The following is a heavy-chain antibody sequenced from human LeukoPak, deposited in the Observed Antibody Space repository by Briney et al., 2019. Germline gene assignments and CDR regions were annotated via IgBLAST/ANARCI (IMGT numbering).Heavy chain of an antibody. CDR3: ARHDGGTYQDAFDI. V-gene: IGHV4-59*08. J-gene: IGHJ3*02. CDR1: GGSVYSYY. Sequence: PSQTLSLTCTVSGGSVYSYYWSWIRQPPGKGLEWIGYIYDRVSTNYNPSLKSRVNMSVDRSKNQLSLNLSSVTAADTAVYYCARHDGGTYQDAFDIWGQGTEVTVSS. CDR2: IYDRVST. D-gene: IGHD1-26*01.